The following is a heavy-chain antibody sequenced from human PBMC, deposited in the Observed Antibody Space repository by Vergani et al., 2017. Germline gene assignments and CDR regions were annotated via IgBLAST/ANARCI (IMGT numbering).Heavy chain of an antibody. J-gene: IGHJ4*02. CDR1: GFTFSSYA. Sequence: EVQLLESGGGLVQPGGSLRLSCAASGFTFSSYAMSWVRQAPGKGLVWVSRINSDGSSTSYADSVKGRFTISRDNAKNTLYLQMNSLSAEHTAVYYCASVDYYGSGIDYWGQGTLVTVSS. CDR3: ASVDYYGSGIDY. CDR2: INSDGSST. D-gene: IGHD3-10*01. V-gene: IGHV3-74*02.